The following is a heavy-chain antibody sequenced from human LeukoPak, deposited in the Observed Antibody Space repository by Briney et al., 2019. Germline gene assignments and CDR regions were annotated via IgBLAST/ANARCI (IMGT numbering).Heavy chain of an antibody. Sequence: SETLSLTCAVSGYSISSGYYWGWIQQPPGKGLEWIGSIYHSGSTYYNPSLKSRVTISVDTSKNQFSLKLSSVTAADTAVYYCARLRDYYYMDVWGKGTTVTVSS. CDR1: GYSISSGYY. CDR2: IYHSGST. CDR3: ARLRDYYYMDV. J-gene: IGHJ6*03. V-gene: IGHV4-38-2*01.